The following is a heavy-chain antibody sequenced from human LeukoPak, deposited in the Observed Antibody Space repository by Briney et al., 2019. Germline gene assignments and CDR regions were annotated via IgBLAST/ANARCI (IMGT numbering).Heavy chain of an antibody. Sequence: SVKVSCKASGGTFSSYAISWVRQAPGQALEWMGGIIPIFGTANYAQKFQGRVTITADESTSTAYMELSSLRSEDTAVYYCASHGGYDSSGYLFYFDYWGQGTLVTVSS. D-gene: IGHD3-22*01. J-gene: IGHJ4*02. V-gene: IGHV1-69*01. CDR3: ASHGGYDSSGYLFYFDY. CDR1: GGTFSSYA. CDR2: IIPIFGTA.